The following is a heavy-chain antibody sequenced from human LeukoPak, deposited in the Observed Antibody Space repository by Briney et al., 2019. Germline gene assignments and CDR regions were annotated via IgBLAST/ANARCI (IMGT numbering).Heavy chain of an antibody. D-gene: IGHD2-2*01. CDR3: ARGREYCSSTSCRDAFDI. CDR1: GFTVSSNS. V-gene: IGHV3-53*01. J-gene: IGHJ3*02. Sequence: GGSLRLSCVASGFTVSSNSMNWVRQAPGKGLEWVSILFSGGSALYADSVKGRFTISRDNSKNTLYLQMNSLRAEDTAVYYCARGREYCSSTSCRDAFDIWGLGTMVTVSS. CDR2: LFSGGSA.